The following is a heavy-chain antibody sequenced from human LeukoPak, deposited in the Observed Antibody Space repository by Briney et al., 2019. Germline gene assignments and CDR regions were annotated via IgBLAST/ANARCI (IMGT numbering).Heavy chain of an antibody. D-gene: IGHD3-22*01. V-gene: IGHV4-59*01. J-gene: IGHJ3*02. Sequence: PSETLSLTCTASGGSISSYYWSWIRQPPGKGLEWIGYISYSGSTNYNPSLRSRVTISVDTSKNQFSLKLSSVTAADTAVHYCARSGDYYDSSGYFSWTFDIWGQGTMVTVSS. CDR1: GGSISSYY. CDR2: ISYSGST. CDR3: ARSGDYYDSSGYFSWTFDI.